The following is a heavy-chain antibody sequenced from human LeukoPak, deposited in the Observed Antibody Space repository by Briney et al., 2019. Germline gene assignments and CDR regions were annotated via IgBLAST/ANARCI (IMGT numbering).Heavy chain of an antibody. D-gene: IGHD2-2*01. V-gene: IGHV1-69*13. CDR3: SLGYCSSTSCYGIHYYYYYGMDV. CDR1: GYTFTGYY. J-gene: IGHJ6*02. CDR2: IIPIFGTA. Sequence: ASVKVSCKASGYTFTGYYMHWVRQAPGQGLEWMGGIIPIFGTANYAQKFQGRVTITADESTSTAYMELSSLRSEDTAVYYCSLGYCSSTSCYGIHYYYYYGMDVWGQGTTVTVSS.